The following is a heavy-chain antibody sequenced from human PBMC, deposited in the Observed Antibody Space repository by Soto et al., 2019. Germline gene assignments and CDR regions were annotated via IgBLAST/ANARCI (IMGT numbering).Heavy chain of an antibody. CDR3: ARNHDYGDYGWEYYYYYMDV. Sequence: GGSLRLSCAASGFTFSSYSMNWVRQAPGKGLEWVSSISSSSSYIYYADSVKGRFTISRDNAKNSLYLQMNSLRAEDTAVYYCARNHDYGDYGWEYYYYYMDVWGKGTTVTVSS. CDR2: ISSSSSYI. V-gene: IGHV3-21*01. J-gene: IGHJ6*03. D-gene: IGHD4-17*01. CDR1: GFTFSSYS.